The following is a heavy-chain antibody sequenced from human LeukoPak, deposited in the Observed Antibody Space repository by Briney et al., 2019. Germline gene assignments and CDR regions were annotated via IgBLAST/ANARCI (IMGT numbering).Heavy chain of an antibody. V-gene: IGHV3-30*02. D-gene: IGHD6-19*01. J-gene: IGHJ6*03. CDR3: ARDSGAVAGTVGYYYYYMDV. CDR1: GFTFSSYE. Sequence: GGSLRLSCAASGFTFSSYEMNWVRQAPGKGLEWVAFIRYDGNNKHYADSVKGRFTISRDNSKNTLILQMNSLRAEDTAVYYCARDSGAVAGTVGYYYYYMDVWGKGTTVTVSS. CDR2: IRYDGNNK.